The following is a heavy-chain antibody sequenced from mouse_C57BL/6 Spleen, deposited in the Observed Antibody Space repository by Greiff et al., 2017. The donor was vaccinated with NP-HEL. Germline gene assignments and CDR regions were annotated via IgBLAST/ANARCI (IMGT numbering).Heavy chain of an antibody. J-gene: IGHJ3*01. V-gene: IGHV1-62-2*01. CDR1: GYTFTEYT. CDR3: ARHEEDDGYDEGAWFAY. Sequence: QVHVKQSGAELVKPGASVKLSCKASGYTFTEYTIHWVKQRSGQGLEWIGWFYPGSGSIKYNEKFKDKATLTADKSSSTVYMELRRLTSEDSAIYFCARHEEDDGYDEGAWFAYWGQGTLVTVSA. CDR2: FYPGSGSI. D-gene: IGHD2-2*01.